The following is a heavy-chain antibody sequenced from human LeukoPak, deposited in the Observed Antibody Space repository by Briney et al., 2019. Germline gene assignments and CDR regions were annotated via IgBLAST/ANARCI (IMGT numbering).Heavy chain of an antibody. J-gene: IGHJ5*02. Sequence: SQTLSLTCAISGDSVSSNSAAWNWIRQSPSRGLEWLGRTYYRSRWYNDYALSVKSRLIINADTSKNQISLQLTSVSPEDTGVYYCARERTTIAVRTLLDPWGQGTLVTVSS. V-gene: IGHV6-1*01. CDR1: GDSVSSNSAA. D-gene: IGHD6-6*01. CDR3: ARERTTIAVRTLLDP. CDR2: TYYRSRWYN.